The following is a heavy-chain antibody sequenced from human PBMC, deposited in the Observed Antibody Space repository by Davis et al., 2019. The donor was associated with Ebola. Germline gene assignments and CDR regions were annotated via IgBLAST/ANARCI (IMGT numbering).Heavy chain of an antibody. D-gene: IGHD2-2*01. CDR2: ISGSGGST. CDR3: AKDLADIVVVPAAADYGMDV. CDR1: GFNFRSYA. Sequence: GESLKISCAASGFNFRSYAMSWVRQAPGKGLEWVSAISGSGGSTYYADSVKGRFTISRDNSKNTLYLQMNSLRAEDTAVYYCAKDLADIVVVPAAADYGMDVWGQGTTVTVSS. V-gene: IGHV3-23*01. J-gene: IGHJ6*02.